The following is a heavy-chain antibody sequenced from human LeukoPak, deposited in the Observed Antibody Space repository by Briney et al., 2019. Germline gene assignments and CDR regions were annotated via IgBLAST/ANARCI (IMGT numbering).Heavy chain of an antibody. CDR2: INPSGGST. CDR1: GYSLTTYY. J-gene: IGHJ4*02. Sequence: GASVKVSCKASGYSLTTYYMHWVRQAPGQGLEWMAIINPSGGSTNYAQKFQGRVTMTRDTSTSTVYMELSSLRFEDTAVYYCARGGESSSWYYFDYWGQGTLVTVSS. CDR3: ARGGESSSWYYFDY. V-gene: IGHV1-46*01. D-gene: IGHD6-13*01.